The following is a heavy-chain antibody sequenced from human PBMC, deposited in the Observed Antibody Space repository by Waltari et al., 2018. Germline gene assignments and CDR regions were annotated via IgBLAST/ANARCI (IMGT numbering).Heavy chain of an antibody. D-gene: IGHD2-21*01. CDR1: GGAFSGYF. Sequence: QVQLQQWGAGLFKTSEALSLTCAVYGGAFSGYFWGWIRQPPGKGLEWIGEINHSGSTNYNPSLKSRVTISVDTSKNQFSLKLSSVTAADTAVYYCARRQGGAWGAFDIWGQGTMVTVSS. CDR3: ARRQGGAWGAFDI. J-gene: IGHJ3*02. CDR2: INHSGST. V-gene: IGHV4-34*01.